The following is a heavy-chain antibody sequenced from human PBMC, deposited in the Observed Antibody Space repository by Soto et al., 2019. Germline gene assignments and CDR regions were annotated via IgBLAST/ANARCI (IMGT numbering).Heavy chain of an antibody. CDR1: GFTFSSYR. CDR2: ISSSSSYI. J-gene: IGHJ6*03. Sequence: EVQLVESGGGLVKPGGSLRLSCAASGFTFSSYRMNWVRQAPGKGLEWVSSISSSSSYIYYADSVKGRFTNSRDNAKNSLYLQMNSLRAEDTAVYYCARVKSDYMDVWGKGTTVTVSS. V-gene: IGHV3-21*01. D-gene: IGHD3-3*01. CDR3: ARVKSDYMDV.